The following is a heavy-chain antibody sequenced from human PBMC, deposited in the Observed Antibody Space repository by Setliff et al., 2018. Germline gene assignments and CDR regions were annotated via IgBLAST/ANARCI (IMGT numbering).Heavy chain of an antibody. D-gene: IGHD2-21*01. V-gene: IGHV4-39*07. Sequence: PSETLSLTCTVSGGSISSSSYYWGWIRQPPGKGLEWIGSIYYSGSTYYNPSLKSRVTISVDTSKNQFSLKLSSVTAADTAVYYCATEKFPGDWGDYWGQGTLVTVSS. J-gene: IGHJ4*02. CDR3: ATEKFPGDWGDY. CDR2: IYYSGST. CDR1: GGSISSSSYY.